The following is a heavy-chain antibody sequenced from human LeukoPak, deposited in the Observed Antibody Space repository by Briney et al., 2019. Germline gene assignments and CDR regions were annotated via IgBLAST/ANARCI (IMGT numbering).Heavy chain of an antibody. CDR1: GGSISSYY. V-gene: IGHV4-59*08. J-gene: IGHJ3*02. CDR3: ARHLPYYYDSSGYSRTSAFDI. CDR2: IYYSGST. Sequence: SEALSLTCTVSGGSISSYYWSWIRQPPGKGLEWIGYIYYSGSTNYNPSLKSRVTISVDTSKTQFSLKLSSVTAADTAVYYCARHLPYYYDSSGYSRTSAFDIWGQGTMVTVSS. D-gene: IGHD3-22*01.